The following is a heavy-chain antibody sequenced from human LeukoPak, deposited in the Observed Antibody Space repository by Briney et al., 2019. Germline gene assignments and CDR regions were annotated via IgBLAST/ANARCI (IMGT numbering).Heavy chain of an antibody. V-gene: IGHV1-18*01. CDR3: ARDRRTWIAIPQGANYDY. D-gene: IGHD5-12*01. J-gene: IGHJ4*02. CDR2: ISAYNGNT. CDR1: GYTFTSYG. Sequence: ASVKVSCKASGYTFTSYGISWVRQAPGQGLEWMGWISAYNGNTNYAQKLQGRVTMTTDTSTSTAYMELRSLRSDDTAVYYCARDRRTWIAIPQGANYDYWGQGTLVTVSS.